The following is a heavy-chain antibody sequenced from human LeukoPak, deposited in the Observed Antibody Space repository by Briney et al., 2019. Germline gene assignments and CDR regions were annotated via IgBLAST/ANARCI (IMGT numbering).Heavy chain of an antibody. CDR2: INPSGRST. D-gene: IGHD3-22*01. Sequence: ASVKVSCKASGYTFTSYYMHWVRQAPGQGLEWMGIINPSGRSTSYAQKFQGRVTMTRDTSTSTVYMELSSLRSEDTAVYYCARAYDSSGYYFHWYFDLWDRGTLVTVSS. V-gene: IGHV1-46*01. CDR1: GYTFTSYY. J-gene: IGHJ2*01. CDR3: ARAYDSSGYYFHWYFDL.